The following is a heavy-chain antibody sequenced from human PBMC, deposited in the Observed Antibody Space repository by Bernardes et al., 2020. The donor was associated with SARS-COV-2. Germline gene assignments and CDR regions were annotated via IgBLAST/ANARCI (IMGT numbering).Heavy chain of an antibody. Sequence: SLILSCAASGFTFDDYAMHWVRQAPGKGLEWVSGISWNSGNIDYADSVKGRFTISRDNAKNSLYLQMNSLRAEDTALYYCAKDRYYYGSGSYPPNYYYYGMDVWGQGTTVTVSS. D-gene: IGHD3-10*01. CDR2: ISWNSGNI. CDR1: GFTFDDYA. CDR3: AKDRYYYGSGSYPPNYYYYGMDV. J-gene: IGHJ6*02. V-gene: IGHV3-9*01.